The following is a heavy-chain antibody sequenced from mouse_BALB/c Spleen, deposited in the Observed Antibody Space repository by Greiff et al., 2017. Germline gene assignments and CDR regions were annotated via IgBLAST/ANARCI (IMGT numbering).Heavy chain of an antibody. D-gene: IGHD2-14*01. CDR1: GFNIKDTY. V-gene: IGHV14-3*02. Sequence: EVQLQESGAELVKPGASVKLSCTASGFNIKDTYMHWVKQRPEQGLEWIGRIDPANGNTKYDPKFQGKATITADTSSNTAYLQPSSLTSEDTAVYYGGRGGGYGGLYAMDYWGQGTSVTVSS. CDR3: GRGGGYGGLYAMDY. CDR2: IDPANGNT. J-gene: IGHJ4*01.